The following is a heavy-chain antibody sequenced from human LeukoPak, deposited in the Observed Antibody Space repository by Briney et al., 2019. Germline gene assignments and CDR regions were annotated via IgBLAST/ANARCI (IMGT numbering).Heavy chain of an antibody. V-gene: IGHV4-59*01. CDR1: GGSISSYY. CDR3: ARDFYDYIWGSYRSGFDP. J-gene: IGHJ5*02. Sequence: SETLSLTCTVSGGSISSYYWSWIRQPPGKGLEWIGYIYYSGSTNYSPSLKSRVTISVDTSKNQFSLKLSSVTAADTAVYYCARDFYDYIWGSYRSGFDPWGQGTLVTVSS. D-gene: IGHD3-16*02. CDR2: IYYSGST.